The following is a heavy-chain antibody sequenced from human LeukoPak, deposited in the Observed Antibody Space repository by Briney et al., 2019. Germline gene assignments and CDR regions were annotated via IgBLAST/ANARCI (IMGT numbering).Heavy chain of an antibody. J-gene: IGHJ6*03. CDR3: ARARESSSWYYYYYYMAV. D-gene: IGHD6-13*01. Sequence: GGSLRLSCAASGFTLSSYWMSWVRQAPGKGLELGANIKQDGSKKYYVDCAKGRFTISRDNAKNSRYLQMNSLRAEDTAVYYSARARESSSWYYYYYYMAVWGKGTTVTISS. CDR2: IKQDGSKK. CDR1: GFTLSSYW. V-gene: IGHV3-7*01.